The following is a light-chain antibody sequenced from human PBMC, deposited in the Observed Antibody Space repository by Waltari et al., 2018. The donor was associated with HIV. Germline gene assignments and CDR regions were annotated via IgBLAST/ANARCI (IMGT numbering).Light chain of an antibody. V-gene: IGKV1-9*01. CDR1: QAISSN. CDR2: AAS. Sequence: DIQLPQSPSFMSASVGDRVTITCRASQAISSNLAWYQQKPGQAPTLLIYAASSLPSGVPSRFSGSGSGTEFTLTIRSLQPEDFATYYCQHLNSYPPFTFGPGTTVD. CDR3: QHLNSYPPFT. J-gene: IGKJ3*01.